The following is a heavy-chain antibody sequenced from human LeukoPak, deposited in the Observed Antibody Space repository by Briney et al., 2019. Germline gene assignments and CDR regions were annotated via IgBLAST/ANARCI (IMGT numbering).Heavy chain of an antibody. Sequence: SVKVSCKASGYTFTDYYMHWVRQAPGQGLEWMGWINPNTGGTNYAQKSQGRVTMTRDTSISTPYMELSWLRSDDTAVYYCARGEYTSSSGVYYYYMDVWGKGTTVTVSS. CDR2: INPNTGGT. CDR1: GYTFTDYY. V-gene: IGHV1-2*02. D-gene: IGHD6-6*01. CDR3: ARGEYTSSSGVYYYYMDV. J-gene: IGHJ6*03.